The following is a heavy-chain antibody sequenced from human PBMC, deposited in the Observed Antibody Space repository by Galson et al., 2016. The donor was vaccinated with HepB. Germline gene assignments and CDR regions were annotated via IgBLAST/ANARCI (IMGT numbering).Heavy chain of an antibody. D-gene: IGHD3-3*01. CDR2: IKTKTEGGTT. CDR3: TTDPRAPDFWSGYSPYYYYGMDV. V-gene: IGHV3-15*01. J-gene: IGHJ6*02. CDR1: EFTFSNAW. Sequence: SLRLSCAASEFTFSNAWLSWVRQAPGKGLEWVGRIKTKTEGGTTDFAAPVKGRLTISRDDSKNTLYMEMNSLKTEDTAVYYCTTDPRAPDFWSGYSPYYYYGMDVWGQGTLVTVSS.